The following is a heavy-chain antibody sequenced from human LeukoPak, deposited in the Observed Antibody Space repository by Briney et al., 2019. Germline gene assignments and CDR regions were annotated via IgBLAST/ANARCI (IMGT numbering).Heavy chain of an antibody. CDR2: IYYSGST. CDR1: GGSISSYY. J-gene: IGHJ4*02. V-gene: IGHV4-59*01. Sequence: SETLSLTCTVSGGSISSYYWSWIRQPPGKGLEWIGYIYYSGSTNYNPSLKSRVTISVDTSKNQFSLKLSSVTAADTAVYYCARATGIPSCYFDYWGQGTLVTVSS. CDR3: ARATGIPSCYFDY.